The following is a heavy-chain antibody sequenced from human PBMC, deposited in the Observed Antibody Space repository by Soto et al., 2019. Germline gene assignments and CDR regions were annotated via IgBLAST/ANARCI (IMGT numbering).Heavy chain of an antibody. V-gene: IGHV1-18*01. D-gene: IGHD1-26*01. CDR3: ARDLLYSGSYYSDY. Sequence: ASVKVSCKASGGTFSSYGISWVRQAPGQGLEWMGWISAYNGNTNYAQKLQGRVTMTTDTSTSTAYMELRSLRSDDTAVYYCARDLLYSGSYYSDYWGQGTLVTVSS. J-gene: IGHJ4*02. CDR1: GGTFSSYG. CDR2: ISAYNGNT.